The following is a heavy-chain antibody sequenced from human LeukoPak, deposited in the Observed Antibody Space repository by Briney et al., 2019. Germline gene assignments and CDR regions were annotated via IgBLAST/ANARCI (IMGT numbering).Heavy chain of an antibody. Sequence: GASVKVSCKASGYTFTSYGISWVRQAPGQGLEWMGWINPNSGGTNYAQEFQGRVTMTRDTSISTAYMELSRLRSDDTAVYYCARGEYGSGSSHPYYYYMDVWGKGTTVTISS. CDR1: GYTFTSYG. CDR3: ARGEYGSGSSHPYYYYMDV. J-gene: IGHJ6*03. CDR2: INPNSGGT. D-gene: IGHD3-10*01. V-gene: IGHV1-2*02.